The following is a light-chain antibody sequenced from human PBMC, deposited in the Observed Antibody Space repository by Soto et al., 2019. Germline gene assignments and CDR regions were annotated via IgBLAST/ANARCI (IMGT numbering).Light chain of an antibody. Sequence: QSVLTQPPSVSAAPGQKVTISCSGSNSNIGNNYVSWYQQLPGTAPNLLIYDNNSRPSGIPDRFSGSKSGASATLDITGLQTGDEADYYCGTWDSSLSAVVFGGGTKLTVL. CDR2: DNN. CDR1: NSNIGNNY. V-gene: IGLV1-51*01. J-gene: IGLJ3*02. CDR3: GTWDSSLSAVV.